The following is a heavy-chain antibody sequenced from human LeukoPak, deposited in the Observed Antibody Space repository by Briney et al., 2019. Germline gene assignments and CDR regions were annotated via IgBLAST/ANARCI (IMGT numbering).Heavy chain of an antibody. Sequence: PSETLALTCAVYGGSFRGYYWSWIRQPPGKGLEWIGEINHSGSTNYNPSLKSRVTISVDTSKNQFSLKLSSVPAADTAVYYCARASGTGWFDPWGQGTLVTVSS. CDR1: GGSFRGYY. D-gene: IGHD6-13*01. CDR2: INHSGST. CDR3: ARASGTGWFDP. V-gene: IGHV4-34*01. J-gene: IGHJ5*02.